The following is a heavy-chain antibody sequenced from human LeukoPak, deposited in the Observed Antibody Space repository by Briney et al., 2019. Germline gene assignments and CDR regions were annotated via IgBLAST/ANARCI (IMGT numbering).Heavy chain of an antibody. CDR2: FDPEDGGT. CDR1: GYTLTELS. CDR3: ATGFYMTTFNWFDP. J-gene: IGHJ5*02. Sequence: GASVKVSCKVSGYTLTELSMHWVRQAPGKGLEWTGGFDPEDGGTIYAQKFQGRVTMTEDTSTDTAYMELSSLRSEDTAVYYCATGFYMTTFNWFDPWGQGTLVTASS. D-gene: IGHD4-11*01. V-gene: IGHV1-24*01.